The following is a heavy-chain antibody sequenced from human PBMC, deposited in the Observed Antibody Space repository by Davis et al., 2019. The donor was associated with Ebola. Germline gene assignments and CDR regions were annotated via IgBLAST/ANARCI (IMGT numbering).Heavy chain of an antibody. CDR2: INHSGST. D-gene: IGHD6-13*01. Sequence: SETLSLTCAVYGGSFSGYYWSWIRQPPGKGLEWIGEINHSGSTNYNPSIKSRVTISVDTSKNQFSLKLSSVTAADTAVYYCARSPGIARYNWFDPWGQGTLVTVSS. CDR1: GGSFSGYY. V-gene: IGHV4-34*01. CDR3: ARSPGIARYNWFDP. J-gene: IGHJ5*02.